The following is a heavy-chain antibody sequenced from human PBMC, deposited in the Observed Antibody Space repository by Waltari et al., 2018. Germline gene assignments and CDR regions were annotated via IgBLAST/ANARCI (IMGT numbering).Heavy chain of an antibody. D-gene: IGHD6-25*01. Sequence: QVQLQESGPGLVKPSETLSLICSVSGGSISTHFWGWIRQPPGKTLEWIASIYHTGSSHYNSSLKSRVSISTDMSTKQFFLTLTHLTAADTAVYYCAEEGNTTAGLFDSWGQGTLVTVSS. CDR1: GGSISTHF. CDR3: AEEGNTTAGLFDS. V-gene: IGHV4-59*04. J-gene: IGHJ4*02. CDR2: IYHTGSS.